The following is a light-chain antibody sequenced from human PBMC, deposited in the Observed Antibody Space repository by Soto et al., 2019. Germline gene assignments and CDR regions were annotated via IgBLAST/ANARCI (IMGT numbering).Light chain of an antibody. Sequence: GLTHPPSSSGVPGQNGTIPCLGNSPNVGNNYVPWYQYLPGTAPKLLIYENNKRPSGIPDRFSGSKSGTSATLGITGLQTGDEADYYCGTWDSSLSAHVVFGGGTKVTVL. CDR3: GTWDSSLSAHVV. V-gene: IGLV1-51*02. J-gene: IGLJ2*01. CDR1: SPNVGNNY. CDR2: ENN.